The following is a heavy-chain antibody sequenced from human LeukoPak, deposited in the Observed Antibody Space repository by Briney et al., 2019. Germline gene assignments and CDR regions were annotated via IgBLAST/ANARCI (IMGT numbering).Heavy chain of an antibody. V-gene: IGHV5-51*01. CDR3: ARTAVAGTGGWYFDL. D-gene: IGHD6-19*01. J-gene: IGHJ2*01. CDR1: GFRFTSYW. CDR2: IYPGDSDT. Sequence: GESLKISFKGSGFRFTSYWIGWVRPMPGKGLEWMGIIYPGDSDTRYSPSFQGQVTISADKSISTAYLQWSSLKASDTAMYYCARTAVAGTGGWYFDLWGRGTLVTVSS.